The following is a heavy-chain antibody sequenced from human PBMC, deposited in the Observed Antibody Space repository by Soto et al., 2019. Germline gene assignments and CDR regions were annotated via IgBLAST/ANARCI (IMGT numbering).Heavy chain of an antibody. D-gene: IGHD5-18*01. CDR3: AREPLLYSGRVYYFDS. CDR1: GIDFRNYA. CDR2: ISATVGTT. J-gene: IGHJ4*01. V-gene: IGHV3-23*01. Sequence: EGSLRLSCVISGIDFRNYAVRWVRQPPGRGLQWVSLISATVGTTYCGADAQGRLVIFRDDYKITVYLQMCGLRVEDPAIYYCAREPLLYSGRVYYFDSWGQGTLVTVSS.